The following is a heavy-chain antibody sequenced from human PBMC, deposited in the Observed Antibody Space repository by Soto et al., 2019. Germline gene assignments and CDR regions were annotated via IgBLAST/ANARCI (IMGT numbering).Heavy chain of an antibody. CDR3: ARGRAGTNYYYYGMDV. D-gene: IGHD1-7*01. J-gene: IGHJ6*02. CDR2: IIPIFGTA. CDR1: GGTFSSYA. Sequence: SVKVSCKASGGTFSSYATSWVRQAPGQGLEWMGGIIPIFGTANYAQKFQGRVTITADESTSTAYMELSSLRSEDTAVYYCARGRAGTNYYYYGMDVWGQGTTVTVSS. V-gene: IGHV1-69*13.